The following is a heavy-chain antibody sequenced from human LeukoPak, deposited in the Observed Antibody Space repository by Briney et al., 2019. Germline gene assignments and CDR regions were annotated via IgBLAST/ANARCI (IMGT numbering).Heavy chain of an antibody. CDR2: INHSGST. CDR3: ARVRGITMVRGVITDYYYYGMDV. CDR1: GGSFSGYY. Sequence: SETLSLTCAVHGGSFSGYYWSWIRQPPGKGLEWIGEINHSGSTNYNPSLKSRVTISVDTSKNQFSLKLSSVTAADTAVYYWARVRGITMVRGVITDYYYYGMDVWGQGTTVTVSS. V-gene: IGHV4-34*01. J-gene: IGHJ6*02. D-gene: IGHD3-10*01.